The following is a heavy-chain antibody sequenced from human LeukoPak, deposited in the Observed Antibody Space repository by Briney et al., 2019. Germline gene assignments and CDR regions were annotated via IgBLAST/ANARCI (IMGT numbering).Heavy chain of an antibody. CDR2: VDPEDGET. Sequence: ASVKVSCKVSGYTFTDYYMHWVQQAPGKGLECMGLVDPEDGETIYAEKFQGRVTITADTSTDTAYMELSSLRSEDTAVYYCATVNSGSFEGVDYWGQGTLVTVSS. J-gene: IGHJ4*02. CDR3: ATVNSGSFEGVDY. CDR1: GYTFTDYY. V-gene: IGHV1-69-2*01. D-gene: IGHD1-26*01.